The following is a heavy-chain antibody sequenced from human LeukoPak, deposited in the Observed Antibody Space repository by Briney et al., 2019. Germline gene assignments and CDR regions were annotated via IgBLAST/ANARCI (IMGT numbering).Heavy chain of an antibody. Sequence: GASVKVSCKASGYTFTSYYMHWVRQAPGQGLEWMGIINPSGGSTSYAQKFQGRVTMTRDTSTSTVYMELSSLRSEDTAVYYCARGEGPGRYCSSTSCLPFDYWGQGTLVTVSS. CDR3: ARGEGPGRYCSSTSCLPFDY. V-gene: IGHV1-46*01. CDR1: GYTFTSYY. D-gene: IGHD2-2*01. CDR2: INPSGGST. J-gene: IGHJ4*02.